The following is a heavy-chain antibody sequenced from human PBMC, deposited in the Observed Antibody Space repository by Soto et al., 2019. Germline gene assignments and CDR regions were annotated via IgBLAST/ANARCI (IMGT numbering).Heavy chain of an antibody. CDR3: GGGPDYRNNYYYGMDV. CDR1: GFTFGSYW. V-gene: IGHV3-23*01. J-gene: IGHJ6*02. Sequence: GGSLRLSCAASGFTFGSYWMSWVRQAPGKGLECISTISGSGHNTYYADSVKGRFTISRDSSKDTVYLQMNNLRADDTAVYFCGGGPDYRNNYYYGMDVWGQGTTVTVSS. D-gene: IGHD3-10*01. CDR2: ISGSGHNT.